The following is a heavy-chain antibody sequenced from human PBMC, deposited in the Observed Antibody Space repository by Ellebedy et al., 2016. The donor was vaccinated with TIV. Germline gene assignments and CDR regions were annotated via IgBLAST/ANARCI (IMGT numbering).Heavy chain of an antibody. CDR3: ARDASLRGNDWDDAFDI. CDR1: GFTFNTYS. Sequence: GESLKISCAASGFTFNTYSMNWVRQAPGKGLEWVSSISSSATYTNYADSVKGRFIISRDNAKNSLSLQMYSLGAEDTAMYYCARDASLRGNDWDDAFDIWGQGAMVTVSS. CDR2: ISSSATYT. D-gene: IGHD5-12*01. J-gene: IGHJ3*02. V-gene: IGHV3-21*01.